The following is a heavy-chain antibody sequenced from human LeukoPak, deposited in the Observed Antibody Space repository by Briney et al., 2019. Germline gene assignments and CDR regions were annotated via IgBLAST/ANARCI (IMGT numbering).Heavy chain of an antibody. Sequence: PGGSLRLSCAASGFTFSSYAMHWVRQAPGKGLEWVAVISYDGSNKYYADSVKGRFTISRDNSKNTLYLQMNSLRAEDTAVHYCARVREVATIGVYYFDYWGQGTLVTVSS. CDR1: GFTFSSYA. CDR3: ARVREVATIGVYYFDY. D-gene: IGHD5-12*01. CDR2: ISYDGSNK. V-gene: IGHV3-30*04. J-gene: IGHJ4*02.